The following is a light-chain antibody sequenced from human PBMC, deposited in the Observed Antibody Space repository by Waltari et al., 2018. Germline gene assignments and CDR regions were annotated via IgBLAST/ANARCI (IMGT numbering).Light chain of an antibody. CDR3: QQGYNTPRT. CDR1: QGISSW. V-gene: IGKV1-12*01. CDR2: AAS. J-gene: IGKJ1*01. Sequence: DIQMTQSTSSLSASVGDKVTITCRVSQGISSWLAWYQQKPGKAPKLLIYAASSLQSGVPSRFSGSGSGTDYTLTISSLQPEDFATYYCQQGYNTPRTFGQGTKVEIK.